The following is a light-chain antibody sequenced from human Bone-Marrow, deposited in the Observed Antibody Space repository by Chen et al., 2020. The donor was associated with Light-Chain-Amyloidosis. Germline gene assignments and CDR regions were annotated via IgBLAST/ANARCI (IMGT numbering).Light chain of an antibody. V-gene: IGLV3-21*02. CDR2: DDS. CDR3: QVWDRSSDRPV. J-gene: IGLJ3*02. CDR1: NIGSTS. Sequence: SYVLPQPPSVQVAPGQTATIACGENNIGSTSVHWYQQTPGQAPLLVVYDDSDRPSGIPERLSGSNSGNTATLTISRVEAGDEADYYCQVWDRSSDRPVFGGGTKLTVL.